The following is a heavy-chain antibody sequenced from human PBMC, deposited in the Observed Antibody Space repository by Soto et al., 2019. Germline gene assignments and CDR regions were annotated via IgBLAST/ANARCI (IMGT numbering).Heavy chain of an antibody. V-gene: IGHV3-23*01. Sequence: GGSLRLSCAASGFTFSSYAMSWVRQAPGKGLEWVSAISGSGGSTYYADSVKGRFTTSRDNSKNTLYLQMNSLRAEDTAVYYFSIDFNLAIWGSYRYTSLFDYSGQGTLVTVST. D-gene: IGHD3-16*02. J-gene: IGHJ4*02. CDR1: GFTFSSYA. CDR3: SIDFNLAIWGSYRYTSLFDY. CDR2: ISGSGGST.